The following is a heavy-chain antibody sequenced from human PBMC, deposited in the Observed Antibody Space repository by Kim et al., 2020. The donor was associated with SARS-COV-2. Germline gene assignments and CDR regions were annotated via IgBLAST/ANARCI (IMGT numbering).Heavy chain of an antibody. CDR3: ARDGSSSWFRSFDY. D-gene: IGHD6-13*01. Sequence: GGSLRLSCAASGFTFSSYAMHWVRQAPGKGLEWVAVISYDGSNKYYADSVKGRFTISRDNSKNTLYLQMNSLRAEDTAVYYCARDGSSSWFRSFDYWGQGTLVTVSS. J-gene: IGHJ4*02. CDR2: ISYDGSNK. CDR1: GFTFSSYA. V-gene: IGHV3-30*04.